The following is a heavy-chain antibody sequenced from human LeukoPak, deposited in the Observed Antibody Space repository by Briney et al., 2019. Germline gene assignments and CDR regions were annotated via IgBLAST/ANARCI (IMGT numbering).Heavy chain of an antibody. V-gene: IGHV1-18*01. Sequence: ASVKVSCKASGYTFTSYGISWVRQAPGQGLEWMGWISAYNGNTNYAQKLQGRVTMTTDTSTSTAYVELRSLRSDDTAVYYCATYDFWSGYYGFWGQGTLVTVSS. J-gene: IGHJ4*02. CDR2: ISAYNGNT. CDR3: ATYDFWSGYYGF. CDR1: GYTFTSYG. D-gene: IGHD3-3*01.